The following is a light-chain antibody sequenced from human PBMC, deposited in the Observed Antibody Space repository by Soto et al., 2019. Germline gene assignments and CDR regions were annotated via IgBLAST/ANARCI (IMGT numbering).Light chain of an antibody. Sequence: SVLTQPPSVSGAPGQRVTISCTGSSSNIGAGYDVHWYQQLPGTAPKLLIYGNSNRPSGVPDRFSGSKSGTSASLAITGLQAEDEADYYCQSYDSSLSEVFGGGTKVTVL. V-gene: IGLV1-40*01. CDR3: QSYDSSLSEV. CDR2: GNS. CDR1: SSNIGAGYD. J-gene: IGLJ2*01.